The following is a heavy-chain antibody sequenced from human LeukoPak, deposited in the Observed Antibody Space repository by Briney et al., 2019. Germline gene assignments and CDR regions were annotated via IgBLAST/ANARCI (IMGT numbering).Heavy chain of an antibody. CDR1: GFTFSSYA. V-gene: IGHV3-30*04. Sequence: GRSLRLSCAASGFTFSSYAMHWVRQAPGKGLEWVAVISYDGSNKYYADSVKGRFTISRDNSKNRLYLQMNSLRAEDTAVYYCARWILYDYGDYGLDYWGQGTLVTVSS. CDR2: ISYDGSNK. D-gene: IGHD4-17*01. J-gene: IGHJ4*02. CDR3: ARWILYDYGDYGLDY.